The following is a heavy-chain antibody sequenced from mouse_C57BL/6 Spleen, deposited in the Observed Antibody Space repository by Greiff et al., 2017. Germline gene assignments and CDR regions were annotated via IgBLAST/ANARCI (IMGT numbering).Heavy chain of an antibody. J-gene: IGHJ4*01. CDR3: ARAIYYYGSSYPYAMYY. CDR2: ISDGGSYT. CDR1: GFTFSSYA. D-gene: IGHD1-1*01. Sequence: EVQVVESGGGLVKPGGSLKLSCAASGFTFSSYAMSWVRQTPEKRLEWVATISDGGSYTYYPDNVKGRFTISRDNAKNNLYLQMSHLKSEDTAMYYCARAIYYYGSSYPYAMYYWGQGTSVTVSS. V-gene: IGHV5-4*01.